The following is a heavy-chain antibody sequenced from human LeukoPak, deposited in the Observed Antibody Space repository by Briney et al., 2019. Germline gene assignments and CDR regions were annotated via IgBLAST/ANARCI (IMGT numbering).Heavy chain of an antibody. Sequence: GGSLRLSCAASGFTFSNAWMSWVRQAPGKGLEYVSAISSKGGSTYYANSVKGRFTISRDNSNNTLYLQMGSLRAEDMAVYYCVRRGGSYLRYYYYYYMDVWGKGTTVTVSS. V-gene: IGHV3-64*01. CDR3: VRRGGSYLRYYYYYYMDV. J-gene: IGHJ6*03. CDR2: ISSKGGST. CDR1: GFTFSNAW. D-gene: IGHD1-26*01.